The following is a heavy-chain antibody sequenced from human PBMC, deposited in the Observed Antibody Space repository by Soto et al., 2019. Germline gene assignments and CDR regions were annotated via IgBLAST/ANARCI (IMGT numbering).Heavy chain of an antibody. J-gene: IGHJ1*01. CDR3: AKVGLYCSGGSCYSAEYFQH. CDR1: GFTFSSYA. V-gene: IGHV3-23*01. CDR2: ISGSGGST. Sequence: GSLRLSCAASGFTFSSYAMSWVRQAPGKGLEWVSAISGSGGSTYYADSVKGRFTISRDNSKNTLYLQMNSLRAEDTAVYYCAKVGLYCSGGSCYSAEYFQHWGQGTLVTVSS. D-gene: IGHD2-15*01.